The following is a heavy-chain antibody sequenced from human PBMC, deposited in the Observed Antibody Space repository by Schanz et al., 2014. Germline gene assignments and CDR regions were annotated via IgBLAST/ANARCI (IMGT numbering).Heavy chain of an antibody. CDR2: ISYDGSSK. V-gene: IGHV3-33*06. CDR3: AKDGRLPYYGTGSDFDY. Sequence: VQLVDSGGGLVQPGGSLRLSCAASGFTFRSYGMHWVRQAPGKGLEWVALISYDGSSKNHADSVQGRFTISRDNSKNALYLQMNSLRAGDTAVYYCAKDGRLPYYGTGSDFDYWGQGTLXAVSS. D-gene: IGHD3-22*01. CDR1: GFTFRSYG. J-gene: IGHJ4*02.